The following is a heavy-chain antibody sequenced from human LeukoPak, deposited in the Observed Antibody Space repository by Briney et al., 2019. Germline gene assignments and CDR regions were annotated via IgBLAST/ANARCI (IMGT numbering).Heavy chain of an antibody. D-gene: IGHD3-10*01. CDR1: GFTFSTYW. CDR2: IKEDGSEK. V-gene: IGHV3-7*01. J-gene: IGHJ4*02. Sequence: PGGSLRLSCAASGFTFSTYWMSWVRQAPGNGLEWVANIKEDGSEKYYVDSLKGRFTISRDNVKNSLYLQINSLRAEDTAVYYCGRDSFETDIDYWGQGTLVTVSS. CDR3: GRDSFETDIDY.